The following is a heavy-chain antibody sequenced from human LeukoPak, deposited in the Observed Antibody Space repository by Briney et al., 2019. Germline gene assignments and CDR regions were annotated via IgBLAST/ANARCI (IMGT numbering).Heavy chain of an antibody. CDR2: ISSSSSYI. CDR3: ASWGGSYFIDY. V-gene: IGHV3-21*01. D-gene: IGHD1-26*01. J-gene: IGHJ4*02. Sequence: PGGSLRLSCAASGFTFSSYSMNWVRQAPGKGLEWVSSISSSSSYIYYADSVKGRFTISRDNAKNSLYLQMNSLRAEDTAVYYCASWGGSYFIDYWGQGTLVTVSS. CDR1: GFTFSSYS.